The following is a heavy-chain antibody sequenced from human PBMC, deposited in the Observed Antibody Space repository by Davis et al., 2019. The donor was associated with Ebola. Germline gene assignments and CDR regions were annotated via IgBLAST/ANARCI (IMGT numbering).Heavy chain of an antibody. J-gene: IGHJ4*02. CDR1: GFSFSLYS. CDR2: ISTRSNYI. D-gene: IGHD6-13*01. CDR3: VRDITGVGAGGDF. V-gene: IGHV3-21*06. Sequence: GGSLRLSCAASGFSFSLYSMNWVRQAPGKGLEFVSSISTRSNYIYYAESVKGRVTVSRDNDKNSLHLHMSALRDEDTAVYYCVRDITGVGAGGDFWGQGTLVTVSS.